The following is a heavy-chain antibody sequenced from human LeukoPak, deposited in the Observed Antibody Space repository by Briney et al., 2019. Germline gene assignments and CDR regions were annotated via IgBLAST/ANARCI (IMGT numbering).Heavy chain of an antibody. V-gene: IGHV3-66*01. J-gene: IGHJ6*02. CDR2: IYSDRST. D-gene: IGHD1-1*01. CDR1: GFTVSSNY. CDR3: ARDSTGSYRMDV. Sequence: PGGSLRLSCAASGFTVSSNYMSWVRQAPGKGLEWVSVIYSDRSTHYANSVRGRFTISRDNSKNTLYLQMNSLRAEDTAVYYCARDSTGSYRMDVWARGPRSPSP.